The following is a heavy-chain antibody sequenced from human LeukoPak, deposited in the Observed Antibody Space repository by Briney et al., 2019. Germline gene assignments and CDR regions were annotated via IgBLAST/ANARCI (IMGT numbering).Heavy chain of an antibody. Sequence: SQTLSLTCAVSGGSISSGDFPWSWIRQPPGKGLEWIGYIFHTGHTSYNPSLKSRVTISVDTSKNQFSLKLSSVTAADTAVYYCARGDDSWYRDAFDIWGQGTMVTVSS. CDR3: ARGDDSWYRDAFDI. CDR2: IFHTGHT. J-gene: IGHJ3*02. V-gene: IGHV4-30-2*01. CDR1: GGSISSGDFP. D-gene: IGHD6-13*01.